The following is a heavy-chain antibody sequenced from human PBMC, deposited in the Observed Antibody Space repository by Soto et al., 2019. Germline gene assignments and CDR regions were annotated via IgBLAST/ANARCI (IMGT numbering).Heavy chain of an antibody. CDR2: ISAYNGNT. J-gene: IGHJ4*02. D-gene: IGHD3-22*01. Sequence: ASVKVSCKASGYTFTSYGISWVRQAPGQGLEWMGWISAYNGNTNYAQKLQGRVTMTTDTSTSPAYMELRSLRSDDTAVYSCARVRSQWAGAMIVVVADFDYWGQGTLVTVSS. CDR1: GYTFTSYG. V-gene: IGHV1-18*01. CDR3: ARVRSQWAGAMIVVVADFDY.